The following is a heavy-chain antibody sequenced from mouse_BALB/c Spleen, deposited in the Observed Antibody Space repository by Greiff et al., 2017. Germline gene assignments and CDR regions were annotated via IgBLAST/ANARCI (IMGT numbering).Heavy chain of an antibody. D-gene: IGHD1-1*01. CDR1: GYSFTGYY. J-gene: IGHJ3*01. CDR3: AIRDGSSPAWFAY. Sequence: LVKTGASVKISCKASGYSFTGYYMHWVKQSHGKSLEWIGYISCYNGATSYNQKFKGKATFTVDTSSSTAYMQFNSLTSEDSAVYYCAIRDGSSPAWFAYWGQGTLVTVSA. V-gene: IGHV1S34*01. CDR2: ISCYNGAT.